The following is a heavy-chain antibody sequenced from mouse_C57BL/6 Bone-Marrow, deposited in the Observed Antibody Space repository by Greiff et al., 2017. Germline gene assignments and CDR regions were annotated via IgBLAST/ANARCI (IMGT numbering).Heavy chain of an antibody. CDR1: GYTFTSYW. Sequence: QVQLQQPGAELVKPGASVKLSCKASGYTFTSYWMHWVKQRPGQGLEWIGMINPNNGSTNYNEKFKSKATLTVDKSSSTAYMQLSSLTSEDSAVYDCASDYLVYGYFEFWGRGKTVTVSS. V-gene: IGHV1-64*01. CDR2: INPNNGST. CDR3: ASDYLVYGYFEF. D-gene: IGHD2-10*02. J-gene: IGHJ1*03.